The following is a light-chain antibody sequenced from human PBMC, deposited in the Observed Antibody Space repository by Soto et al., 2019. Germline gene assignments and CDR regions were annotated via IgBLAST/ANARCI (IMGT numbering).Light chain of an antibody. CDR1: SSNIGGRT. V-gene: IGLV1-44*01. Sequence: QSVLTQPPSASGTPGQRVTISCSGSSSNIGGRTVNWYQQLPGTAPRLLIFNNNQRPSGVPDRFSGSKSGTSASLAITGLQSEEEADYYCAAWDDRLTAHVFGVGTKVTVL. J-gene: IGLJ1*01. CDR2: NNN. CDR3: AAWDDRLTAHV.